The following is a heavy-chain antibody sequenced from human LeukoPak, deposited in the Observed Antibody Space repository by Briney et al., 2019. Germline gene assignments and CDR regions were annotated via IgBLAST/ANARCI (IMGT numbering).Heavy chain of an antibody. CDR3: ARGEYSYGSFDY. D-gene: IGHD5-18*01. V-gene: IGHV4-39*07. CDR2: INHSGST. Sequence: SETLSLTCAVSGGSISSSSYYWSWIRQPPGKGLEWIGEINHSGSTNYNPSLKSRVTISVDTSKNQFSLKLSSVTAADTAVYYCARGEYSYGSFDYWGQGTLVTVSS. CDR1: GGSISSSSYY. J-gene: IGHJ4*02.